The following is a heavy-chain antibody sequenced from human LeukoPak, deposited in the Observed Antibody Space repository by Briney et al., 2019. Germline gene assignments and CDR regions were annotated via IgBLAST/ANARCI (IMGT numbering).Heavy chain of an antibody. CDR1: GFTVSSNY. D-gene: IGHD3-22*01. CDR3: ARTPDYYDSSGYYYFDY. V-gene: IGHV3-53*01. J-gene: IGHJ4*02. Sequence: GSLRLSCAASGFTVSSNYMSWVRQAPGKGLEWVSVIYSGGSTYYADSVKGRFTISRDNSKNTLYLQMNSLRAEDTAVYYCARTPDYYDSSGYYYFDYWGQGTLVTVSS. CDR2: IYSGGST.